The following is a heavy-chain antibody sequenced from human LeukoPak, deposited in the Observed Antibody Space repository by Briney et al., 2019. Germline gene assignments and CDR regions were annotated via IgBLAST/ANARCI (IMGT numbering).Heavy chain of an antibody. Sequence: GVSLRLSCAASGFTFSTYGMNWVRQAPGTGLEWVAVIWFDGSNEYYAESVRGRFTISRDNSKNTLYLQMNSLRGEDTAVYYCARFWKEYYGMDVWGQGTTVTVSS. CDR1: GFTFSTYG. J-gene: IGHJ6*02. V-gene: IGHV3-33*01. CDR2: IWFDGSNE. D-gene: IGHD1-1*01. CDR3: ARFWKEYYGMDV.